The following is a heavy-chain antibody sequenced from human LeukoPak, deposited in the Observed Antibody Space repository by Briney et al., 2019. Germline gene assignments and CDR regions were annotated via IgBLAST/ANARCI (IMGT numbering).Heavy chain of an antibody. J-gene: IGHJ4*02. Sequence: GGSLRLSCAASGFSLSIYDMVWVRQAPGKGLEWIASTGLSSSYIGYADSVKGRFTISRDNSKNTLFLQMTSLRAEDTAIYYCAKAQGYCDFWGQGTLVIVSS. V-gene: IGHV3-21*04. D-gene: IGHD2-15*01. CDR3: AKAQGYCDF. CDR1: GFSLSIYD. CDR2: TGLSSSYI.